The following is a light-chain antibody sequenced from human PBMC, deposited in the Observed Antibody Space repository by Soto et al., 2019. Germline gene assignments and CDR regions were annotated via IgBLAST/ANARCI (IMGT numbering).Light chain of an antibody. CDR3: QQANSFPST. V-gene: IGKV1-12*02. CDR2: GAS. J-gene: IGKJ2*01. CDR1: QGISSW. Sequence: DIQMTQSPSSVSASVGDRATITCRASQGISSWLAWYQQKPGKAPKLLISGASSLQSGVPLRFSVSGSGTDFTLTISSLQPEDFASSDCQQANSFPSTFGQGTKLEIK.